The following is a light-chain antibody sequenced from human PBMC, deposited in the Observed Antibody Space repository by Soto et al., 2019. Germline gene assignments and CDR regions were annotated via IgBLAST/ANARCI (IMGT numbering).Light chain of an antibody. Sequence: DIQMTQSPSTLSASVGDRVTITCRASQSISSWLAWYQQKPGKAPKLLIYDASSLESGVPSRFSGSGSGTEFTLTISSLQPDDFAVYYCQQYNNWPRATFGGGTKVDIK. CDR1: QSISSW. J-gene: IGKJ4*01. V-gene: IGKV1-5*01. CDR2: DAS. CDR3: QQYNNWPRAT.